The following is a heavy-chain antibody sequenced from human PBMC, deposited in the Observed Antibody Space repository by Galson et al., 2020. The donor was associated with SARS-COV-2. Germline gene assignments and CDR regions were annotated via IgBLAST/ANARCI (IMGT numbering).Heavy chain of an antibody. D-gene: IGHD3-10*01. V-gene: IGHV2-5*02. CDR2: ISWDDDK. CDR1: GFSLSLTGVG. CDR3: AHKPPGGPVADAFDV. Sequence: KMSGPTLVKPTQTLTLTCNFSGFSLSLTGVGVGWIRQPPGQALEWLALISWDDDKRYRPSLKSRLTITKDTSKNQVVLTMANMDPVDTGTYYCAHKPPGGPVADAFDVWGRGTMVTVSS. J-gene: IGHJ3*01.